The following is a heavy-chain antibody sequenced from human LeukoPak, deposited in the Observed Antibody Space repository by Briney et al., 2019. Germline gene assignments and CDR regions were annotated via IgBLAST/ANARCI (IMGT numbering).Heavy chain of an antibody. J-gene: IGHJ4*02. CDR2: IGAGGTGT. D-gene: IGHD3-22*01. CDR1: GFTFSNYA. V-gene: IGHV3-23*01. Sequence: GGSLRLSCAASGFTFSNYAMSWVRQAPGKGLEWVSGIGAGGTGTYYADSVKGRFTISGDISKTTLYLQMNSLRAEDTAIYYCAYTSGPLDYWGQGTLVTVSS. CDR3: AYTSGPLDY.